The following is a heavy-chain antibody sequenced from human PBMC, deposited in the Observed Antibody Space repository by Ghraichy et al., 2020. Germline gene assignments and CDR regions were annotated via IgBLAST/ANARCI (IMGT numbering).Heavy chain of an antibody. CDR1: GFTFGDYA. J-gene: IGHJ4*02. Sequence: GGSLRLSCTASGFTFGDYAMSWVRQAPGKGLEWVGFIRSKAYGGTTEYAASVKGRFTISRDDSKSIAYLQMNSLKTEDTAVYYCTRVPYTIFGVAPNFDYWGQGTLVTVSS. D-gene: IGHD3-3*01. V-gene: IGHV3-49*04. CDR3: TRVPYTIFGVAPNFDY. CDR2: IRSKAYGGTT.